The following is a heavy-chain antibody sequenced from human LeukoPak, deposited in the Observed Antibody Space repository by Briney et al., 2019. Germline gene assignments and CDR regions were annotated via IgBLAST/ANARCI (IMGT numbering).Heavy chain of an antibody. J-gene: IGHJ4*02. CDR3: ARDAKSGGSGTLDY. V-gene: IGHV3-21*01. D-gene: IGHD3-10*01. Sequence: GGSLRLSCAASGFTFSSYSMNWVRQAPGKGLEWVSSISSSSSYIYYADSVKGRFTISRDNAKNSLYLQMNSLRAEDTAVYYCARDAKSGGSGTLDYWGQGTLVTVSS. CDR2: ISSSSSYI. CDR1: GFTFSSYS.